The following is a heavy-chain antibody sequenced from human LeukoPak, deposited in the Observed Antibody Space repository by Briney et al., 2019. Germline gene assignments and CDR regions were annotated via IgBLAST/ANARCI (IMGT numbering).Heavy chain of an antibody. J-gene: IGHJ6*03. V-gene: IGHV3-48*01. Sequence: GGSLRLSCAASGFTFSSYTMNWVRQPPGKGLEWVSNIGTSSTTIYYADSVKGRFTISRDNAKNSLYLQMNSLRADDTAVYYCARFATGGSYYYYMDVWGKGTTVTVSS. CDR3: ARFATGGSYYYYMDV. CDR2: IGTSSTTI. CDR1: GFTFSSYT. D-gene: IGHD6-25*01.